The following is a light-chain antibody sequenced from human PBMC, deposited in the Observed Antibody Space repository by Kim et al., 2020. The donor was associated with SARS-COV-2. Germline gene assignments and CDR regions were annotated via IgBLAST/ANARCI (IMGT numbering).Light chain of an antibody. CDR1: QTVEASY. J-gene: IGKJ1*01. CDR2: GAS. V-gene: IGKV3-20*01. Sequence: SPGESATLSCRASQTVEASYLAWYQQKPGQAPRLLIFGASTRATDSPDRFSGSGSGTDFTLTISRLEPEDFAVYYCQQYDSSPWTFGQGTKVDIK. CDR3: QQYDSSPWT.